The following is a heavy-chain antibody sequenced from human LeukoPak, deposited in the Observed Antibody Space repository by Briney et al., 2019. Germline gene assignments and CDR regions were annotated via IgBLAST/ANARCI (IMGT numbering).Heavy chain of an antibody. J-gene: IGHJ4*02. CDR2: IYYSGST. CDR1: GGSISSYY. Sequence: PSETLSLTCTVSGGSISSYYWSWIRQPPGKGLEWIGYIYYSGSTNYNPSLKGRVTISIDTSRNQFSLRLNSMTAADTAVYYCARVLRAASWRSYDYWGQGSLVTVSS. D-gene: IGHD5-18*01. CDR3: ARVLRAASWRSYDY. V-gene: IGHV4-59*01.